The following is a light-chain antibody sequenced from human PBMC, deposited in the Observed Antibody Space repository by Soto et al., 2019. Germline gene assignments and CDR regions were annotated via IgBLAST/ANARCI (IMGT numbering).Light chain of an antibody. CDR1: SSDVGGYDY. V-gene: IGLV2-8*01. J-gene: IGLJ1*01. Sequence: QSALTQPPSASGSRGQSVTISCTGTSSDVGGYDYVSWYQHHPGKAPKLMIYEVSKRPSGVPDRFSGSKSGYTASLTVSGLQAEDEGDYYCSSYAGSNYYVFGTGTKLTVL. CDR2: EVS. CDR3: SSYAGSNYYV.